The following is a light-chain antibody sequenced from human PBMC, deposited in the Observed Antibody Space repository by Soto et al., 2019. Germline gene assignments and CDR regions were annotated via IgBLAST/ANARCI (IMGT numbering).Light chain of an antibody. V-gene: IGLV2-23*02. CDR3: CSYAGSSWV. CDR2: EVS. J-gene: IGLJ3*02. CDR1: SSDVGSYNL. Sequence: QSVLTQPASVSGSPGQSITISCTGTSSDVGSYNLVSWYQQYPGKAPKFMIYEVSKRPSGVSNRFSGSKSGNTASLTISGLQAEDEADYYCCSYAGSSWVFGGGTKLTVL.